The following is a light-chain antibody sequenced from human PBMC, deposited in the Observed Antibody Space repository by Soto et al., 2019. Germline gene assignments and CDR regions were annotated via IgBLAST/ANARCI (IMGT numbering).Light chain of an antibody. CDR3: AAWDDSLSGYV. V-gene: IGLV1-47*01. J-gene: IGLJ1*01. Sequence: QSVLTQPPSASGTPGQRVTISCSGSSSNIGSNYVFWYQQLPGTAPKLLIYRNNQRPSGVPDRFSGSMSGTSASLAISGLRSEDEADYYCAAWDDSLSGYVFGTVTKLTVL. CDR1: SSNIGSNY. CDR2: RNN.